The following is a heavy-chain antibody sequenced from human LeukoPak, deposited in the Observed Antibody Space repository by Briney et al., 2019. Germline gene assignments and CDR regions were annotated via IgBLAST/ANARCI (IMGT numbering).Heavy chain of an antibody. Sequence: GQSLRLSCTTSGFAFDDFAMSWVRQPAGKGLEWVGFIRRRAYGGAAEYAASVKGGFIISRDDSKGIAYLQMNSLKTEDTAVYYCSRNGLVDFDYWGQGSRVIVSP. CDR1: GFAFDDFA. J-gene: IGHJ4*02. CDR2: IRRRAYGGAA. V-gene: IGHV3-49*04. CDR3: SRNGLVDFDY.